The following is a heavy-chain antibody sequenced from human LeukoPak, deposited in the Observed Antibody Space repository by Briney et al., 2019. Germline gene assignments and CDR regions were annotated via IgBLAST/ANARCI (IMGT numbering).Heavy chain of an antibody. Sequence: SETLSLTCAVYGGSFSGYYWSWIRQPPGKGLEWIGAINHSGSTNYNPSLKSRVTISVDTSKNQFSLKLSSVTAADTAVYYCAIGSSPNIVVVVAATPYTTECDYWGQGTLVTVSS. V-gene: IGHV4-34*01. CDR2: INHSGST. D-gene: IGHD2-15*01. CDR3: AIGSSPNIVVVVAATPYTTECDY. CDR1: GGSFSGYY. J-gene: IGHJ4*02.